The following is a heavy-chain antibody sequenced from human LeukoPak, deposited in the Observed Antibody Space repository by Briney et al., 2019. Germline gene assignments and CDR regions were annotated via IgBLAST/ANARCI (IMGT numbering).Heavy chain of an antibody. J-gene: IGHJ4*02. CDR2: FDPEDGET. D-gene: IGHD5-24*01. CDR1: GYTLTELS. Sequence: GASVKVSCKVSGYTLTELSMHWVRQAPGKGLEWMGGFDPEDGETIYAQKFQGRVTMTEDTSTDTAYMELSSPRSEDTAVYYCATDPKAKEMANYWGQGTLVTVSS. CDR3: ATDPKAKEMANY. V-gene: IGHV1-24*01.